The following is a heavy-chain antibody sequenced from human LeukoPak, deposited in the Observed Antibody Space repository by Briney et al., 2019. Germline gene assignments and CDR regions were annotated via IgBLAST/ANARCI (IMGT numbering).Heavy chain of an antibody. CDR1: GFTFTSYA. J-gene: IGHJ4*02. V-gene: IGHV3-23*01. Sequence: GGSLRLSCGASGFTFTSYAMCWVRQAPGKGLEWVSGISGSAGSTYYADSVKGRFTISRDNSKNTLFLQMNSLRAEDTAVYYCTKGWEGSGSYLYFDYWGQGTLVTVSS. D-gene: IGHD3-10*01. CDR2: ISGSAGST. CDR3: TKGWEGSGSYLYFDY.